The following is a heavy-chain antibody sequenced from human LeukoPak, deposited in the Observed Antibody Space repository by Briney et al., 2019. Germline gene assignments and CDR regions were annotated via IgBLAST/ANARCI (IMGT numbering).Heavy chain of an antibody. V-gene: IGHV1-2*02. CDR2: INPNSGGT. Sequence: GASVKVSCKASGYTFTGYYMHWVRQAPRQGLEWMGWINPNSGGTNYAQKFQGRVTMTRDTSISTAYMELSRLRSDDTAVYYCARSFTYSSSWHYLGYWGQGTLVTVSS. CDR3: ARSFTYSSSWHYLGY. CDR1: GYTFTGYY. D-gene: IGHD6-13*01. J-gene: IGHJ4*02.